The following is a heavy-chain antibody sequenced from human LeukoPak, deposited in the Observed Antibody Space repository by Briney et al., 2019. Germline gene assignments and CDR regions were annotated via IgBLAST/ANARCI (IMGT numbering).Heavy chain of an antibody. D-gene: IGHD3-3*01. CDR1: GGTFSSYA. J-gene: IGHJ4*02. CDR3: ARGPRRAYYDLLSGYYLDL. CDR2: IIPIFGTT. V-gene: IGHV1-69*13. Sequence: SVKVSCKASGGTFSSYAIGWVRQAPGQGLEWMGYIIPIFGTTNYAQKFQGRVTITADESTSTAYMELSSLTSEDTAGYYCARGPRRAYYDLLSGYYLDLWGQGTLVTVSS.